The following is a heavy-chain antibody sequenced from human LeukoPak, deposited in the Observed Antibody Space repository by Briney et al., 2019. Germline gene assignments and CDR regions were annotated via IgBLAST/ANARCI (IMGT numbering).Heavy chain of an antibody. Sequence: GGSLRLSCAASGFNFSNFGIHWVRQAPGKGLEWVAFMRYDATKKYYADSVKGRFTISRDNSKNTVLLQINSLRADDTSVYYCARSVMMYASTYYFHYWGQGTLVTVSS. D-gene: IGHD2-8*01. CDR1: GFNFSNFG. V-gene: IGHV3-30*02. CDR2: MRYDATKK. CDR3: ARSVMMYASTYYFHY. J-gene: IGHJ4*02.